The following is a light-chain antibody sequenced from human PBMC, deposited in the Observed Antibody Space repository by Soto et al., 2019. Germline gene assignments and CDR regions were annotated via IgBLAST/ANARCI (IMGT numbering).Light chain of an antibody. CDR1: TGAVTSGHY. Sequence: QAVVTQEPSLPVSPGGTVTLTCGSSTGAVTSGHYPYWFQQKPGQAPRTLIYDTSNKHSWTPARFSGSLLGGKAALTLSGAQPEDEAEYYCLLSYSGALVVFGGGTKVTVL. J-gene: IGLJ2*01. V-gene: IGLV7-46*01. CDR2: DTS. CDR3: LLSYSGALVV.